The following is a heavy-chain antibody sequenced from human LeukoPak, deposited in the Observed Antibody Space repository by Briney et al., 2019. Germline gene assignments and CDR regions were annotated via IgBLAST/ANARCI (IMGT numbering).Heavy chain of an antibody. CDR1: GGSISSYY. D-gene: IGHD6-13*01. CDR2: IYYSGST. J-gene: IGHJ4*02. Sequence: SETLSLTCTVSGGSISSYYWSWIRQPPGKGLEWIGYIYYSGSTNYNPSLKSRVTISVDTSKNQFSLKLSSVTAADTAGYYCARDAPGGSSWNANYFDYWGQGTLVTVSS. CDR3: ARDAPGGSSWNANYFDY. V-gene: IGHV4-59*01.